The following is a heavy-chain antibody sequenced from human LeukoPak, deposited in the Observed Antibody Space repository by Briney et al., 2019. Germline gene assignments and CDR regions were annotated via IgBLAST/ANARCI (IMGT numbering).Heavy chain of an antibody. Sequence: PSETLSLTCAVYGGSFSDYYWSWIRQSPGKGLGWIGEINQSGSTTYNPSLESRVTISVDTSEKQFSLRLTSVTAADTAVYYCARGVPYSSSWYNYWGQGTLVTVSS. CDR3: ARGVPYSSSWYNY. CDR1: GGSFSDYY. J-gene: IGHJ4*02. V-gene: IGHV4-34*01. CDR2: INQSGST. D-gene: IGHD6-13*01.